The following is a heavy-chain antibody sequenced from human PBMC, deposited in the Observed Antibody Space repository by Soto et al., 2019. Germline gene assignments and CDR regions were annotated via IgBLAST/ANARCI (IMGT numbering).Heavy chain of an antibody. CDR1: GGSISSAGYY. D-gene: IGHD4-17*01. CDR2: IYYSGST. J-gene: IGHJ4*02. V-gene: IGHV4-31*03. Sequence: PSETLSLTCTVSGGSISSAGYYWSWIRQHPGKGLEWIGYIYYSGSTYYNPSLKSRIAMSVDTSKNQFSLKLSSVTAADTAVYYCARDNQGYGDFDYWGQGTLVTVSS. CDR3: ARDNQGYGDFDY.